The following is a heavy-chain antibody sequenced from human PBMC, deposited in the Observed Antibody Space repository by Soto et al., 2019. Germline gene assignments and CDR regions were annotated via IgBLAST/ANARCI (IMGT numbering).Heavy chain of an antibody. Sequence: LRLSCAASGFSFEDYTMHWVRHTPGKGPEWISLISWDGGRTLYSDSVKGRFIISRDNAKNSLYLQMNSLRAEDTAVYYCARGVLSDSGTCYWGRGTLVTVSS. D-gene: IGHD2-15*01. CDR1: GFSFEDYT. V-gene: IGHV3-43*01. CDR2: ISWDGGRT. CDR3: ARGVLSDSGTCY. J-gene: IGHJ4*02.